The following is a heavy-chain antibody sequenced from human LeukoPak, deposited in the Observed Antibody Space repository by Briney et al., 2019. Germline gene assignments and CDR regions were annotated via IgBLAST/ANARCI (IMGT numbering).Heavy chain of an antibody. CDR3: AREAYDSGSFRTDYYYMDV. V-gene: IGHV1-2*02. CDR1: GYIFADYY. J-gene: IGHJ6*03. CDR2: IKPNSGGT. D-gene: IGHD3-10*01. Sequence: ASVKVSCKASGYIFADYYIHWVRQAPGQGLEWMGWIKPNSGGTRSAQKFQGRVTMTRDTSISTAYMELSRLRSDDTAVYYCAREAYDSGSFRTDYYYMDVWGKGTTVTISS.